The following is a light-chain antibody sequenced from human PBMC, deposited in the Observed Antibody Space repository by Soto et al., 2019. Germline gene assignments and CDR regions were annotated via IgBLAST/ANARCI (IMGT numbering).Light chain of an antibody. CDR3: AVWDDSLSGYV. Sequence: QSVLTQPPSASETHGQRVTISCSGSSSNIRNNYVYWYHQLPGTAPKLLIYSNNQRPSGVPDRFSGSKSGTSASLAISGLRSEDEADYYCAVWDDSLSGYVFGTGTKLTVL. CDR2: SNN. J-gene: IGLJ1*01. CDR1: SSNIRNNY. V-gene: IGLV1-47*02.